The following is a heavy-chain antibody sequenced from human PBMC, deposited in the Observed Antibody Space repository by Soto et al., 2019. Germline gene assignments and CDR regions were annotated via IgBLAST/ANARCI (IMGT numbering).Heavy chain of an antibody. V-gene: IGHV4-34*01. CDR3: ARRYCSTTSCLAGFDP. Sequence: SETLSLTXAVYGGSFSGNHWTWIRQVPGKGLEWIGEINHSGSTNYNPSLKSRVTISVDTSKNQISLKLNSVTAADTAVYYCARRYCSTTSCLAGFDPWGRGTLVTVSS. J-gene: IGHJ5*02. CDR2: INHSGST. D-gene: IGHD2-2*01. CDR1: GGSFSGNH.